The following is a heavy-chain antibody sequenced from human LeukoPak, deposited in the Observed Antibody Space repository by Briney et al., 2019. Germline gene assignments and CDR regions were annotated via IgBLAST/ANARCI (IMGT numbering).Heavy chain of an antibody. CDR3: ARWHWNDVIDY. CDR2: ISSSSSYI. CDR1: GFTFSSYS. D-gene: IGHD1-1*01. J-gene: IGHJ4*02. Sequence: PGGSLRLSCAASGFTFSSYSMDWVRQAPGKGLEWVPSISSSSSYIYYADSVKGRFTISRDNAKNSLYLQMNSLRAEDTAVYYCARWHWNDVIDYWGQGTLVTVSS. V-gene: IGHV3-21*01.